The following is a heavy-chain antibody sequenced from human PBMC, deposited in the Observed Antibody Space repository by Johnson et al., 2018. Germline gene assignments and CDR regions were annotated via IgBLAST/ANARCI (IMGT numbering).Heavy chain of an antibody. CDR3: ARGGANFHGYYYMDV. J-gene: IGHJ6*03. V-gene: IGHV3-30-3*01. Sequence: QVQLVESGGGVVQPGRSLRLSCAASGFTFSSYAMHWVRQAPGKGLEWVAVISYEGSNKYYSDSVKGRFTISRDNSKSTLSLQINSLGGEDTAVYYCARGGANFHGYYYMDVWGKGTTVAVSS. CDR1: GFTFSSYA. CDR2: ISYEGSNK. D-gene: IGHD4/OR15-4a*01.